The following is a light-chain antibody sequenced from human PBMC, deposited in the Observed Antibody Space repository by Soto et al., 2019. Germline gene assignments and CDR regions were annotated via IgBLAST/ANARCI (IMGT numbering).Light chain of an antibody. V-gene: IGKV1-5*03. CDR2: KAS. Sequence: DIQMTQSPSTLSASIGDRVTITCRASQSIRSGLAWYQQKPGKAPNLLIYKASNLEGGVPPRFSGSGSGTEFTLTISSLQPDDFATYSCQQYNTYPTFGQGTKVHIK. J-gene: IGKJ1*01. CDR3: QQYNTYPT. CDR1: QSIRSG.